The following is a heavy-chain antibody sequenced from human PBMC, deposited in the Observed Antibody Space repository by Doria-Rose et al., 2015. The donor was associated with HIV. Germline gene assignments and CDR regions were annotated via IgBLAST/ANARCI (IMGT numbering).Heavy chain of an antibody. Sequence: SGPVLVKPTETLTLTCTVSGVSLSSPGMGVSWIRQPPGKALEWLANIFSDDERSYDTSLKSRLIISRDSCKSQVVFTMTDMAVVDTATYYRARIKSSGWCRTYYFDFCGQGTMGILSA. CDR1: GVSLSSPGMG. CDR3: ARIKSSGWCRTYYFDF. CDR2: IFSDDER. V-gene: IGHV2-26*01. J-gene: IGHJ4*02. D-gene: IGHD6-13*01.